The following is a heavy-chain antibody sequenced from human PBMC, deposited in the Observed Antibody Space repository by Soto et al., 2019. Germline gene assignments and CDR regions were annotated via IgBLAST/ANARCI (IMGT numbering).Heavy chain of an antibody. CDR3: AHAYGGRALY. V-gene: IGHV2-5*02. J-gene: IGHJ4*02. CDR1: GFSLTTDRVG. CDR2: IYWDDSK. Sequence: QITLKESGPTLVKPTQTLTLTCTFSGFSLTTDRVGVGWIRQPPGEALEWLAVIYWDDSKTYRPSLESRLTITKDTSKNQVALTMTNMYSRDTATYYCAHAYGGRALYWGQGTLVTVSS. D-gene: IGHD1-26*01.